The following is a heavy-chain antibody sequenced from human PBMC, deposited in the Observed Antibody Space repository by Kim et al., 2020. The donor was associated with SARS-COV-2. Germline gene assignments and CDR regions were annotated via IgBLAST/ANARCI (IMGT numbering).Heavy chain of an antibody. CDR2: IDTTGVGT. CDR1: RFIFSNYA. D-gene: IGHD4-17*01. V-gene: IGHV3-23*05. CDR3: ATGWGAIYGVYGGGEY. J-gene: IGHJ4*02. Sequence: GGSLRLSCAASRFIFSNYAMSWVRQAAGKGLEWVAVIDTTGVGTKYADSVRGRFSISRDNSKNTLYLQMKSLRVDDTAIYYCATGWGAIYGVYGGGEYWGQGGLVTVSS.